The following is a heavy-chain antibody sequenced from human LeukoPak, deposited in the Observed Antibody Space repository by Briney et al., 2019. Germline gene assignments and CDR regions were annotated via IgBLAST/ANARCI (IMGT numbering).Heavy chain of an antibody. J-gene: IGHJ4*02. CDR1: GFTFSSYA. V-gene: IGHV3-23*01. CDR2: IRGSGGST. CDR3: ASPPSSSWPHFDY. D-gene: IGHD6-13*01. Sequence: GGSLRLSCAASGFTFSSYAMSWVRQAPGKGLEWVSAIRGSGGSTYYADSVKGRFTISRDNSKNTLYLQMNSLRAEDTAVYYCASPPSSSWPHFDYWGQGTLVTVSS.